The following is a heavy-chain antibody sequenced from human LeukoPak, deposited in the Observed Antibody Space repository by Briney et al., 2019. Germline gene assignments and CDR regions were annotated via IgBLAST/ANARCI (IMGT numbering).Heavy chain of an antibody. CDR3: ARDQVPDYYYDSSGYYSALDY. Sequence: GGSLRLSCAASGFTFSDYYMSWIRQAPGKGLEWVSYISGSGSTIYYADSVKGRFTISRDNAKNSLYLQMNSLRAEDTAVYYCARDQVPDYYYDSSGYYSALDYWGQGTLVTVSS. D-gene: IGHD3-22*01. V-gene: IGHV3-11*01. CDR2: ISGSGSTI. J-gene: IGHJ4*02. CDR1: GFTFSDYY.